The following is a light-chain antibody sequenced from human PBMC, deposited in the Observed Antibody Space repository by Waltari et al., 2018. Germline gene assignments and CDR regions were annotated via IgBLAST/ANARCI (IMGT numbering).Light chain of an antibody. CDR3: CSYAGRVV. J-gene: IGLJ2*01. Sequence: QSALTQPASVSGSPGQSITISCTGTSRDIGTYDLVSWYQQYPGKAPKLMIYEVNKRPSGLSDRVSGSKSGNTASLTISGLQAEDEADYYCCSYAGRVVFGGGTKLTVL. CDR1: SRDIGTYDL. CDR2: EVN. V-gene: IGLV2-23*02.